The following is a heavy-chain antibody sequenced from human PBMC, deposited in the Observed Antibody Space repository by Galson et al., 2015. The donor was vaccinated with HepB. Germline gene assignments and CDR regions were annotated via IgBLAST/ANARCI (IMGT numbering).Heavy chain of an antibody. D-gene: IGHD6-13*01. J-gene: IGHJ4*02. Sequence: SLRLSCAASGFTFSSSWMNWVRQAPGKGLEWVANIKQDGSEKYNVDSVKGRFTITRDDAKNSLYLQMNSLRAEDTAVYYCARALTAAGNYWGQGTLVTVSS. CDR2: IKQDGSEK. V-gene: IGHV3-7*01. CDR3: ARALTAAGNY. CDR1: GFTFSSSW.